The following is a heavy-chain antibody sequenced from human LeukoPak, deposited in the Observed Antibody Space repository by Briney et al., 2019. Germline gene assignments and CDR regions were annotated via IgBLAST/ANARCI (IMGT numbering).Heavy chain of an antibody. V-gene: IGHV1-46*01. CDR3: AREGLLLWFGELLDYYYGMDV. J-gene: IGHJ6*04. CDR2: INPSGGST. Sequence: ASVKVSCKASGYTFTSYYMHWVRQAPGQRLEWMGIINPSGGSTSYAQKFQGRVTMTRDTSTSTVYMELSSLRSEDTAVYYCAREGLLLWFGELLDYYYGMDVWGKGTTVTVSS. CDR1: GYTFTSYY. D-gene: IGHD3-10*01.